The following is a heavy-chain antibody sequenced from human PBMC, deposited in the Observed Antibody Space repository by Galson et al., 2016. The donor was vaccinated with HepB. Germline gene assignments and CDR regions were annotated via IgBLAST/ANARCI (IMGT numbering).Heavy chain of an antibody. V-gene: IGHV3-30*04. CDR2: ISYGGDI. CDR1: GFSFNDYD. CDR3: ARDWGSSGWYNWFDP. D-gene: IGHD6-19*01. Sequence: SLRLSCAASGFSFNDYDFHWVRQAPGKGLEWLAMISYGGDIYYTDSVKGRFTISRDNSENTLYLQMNSLRPEDTGVYYCARDWGSSGWYNWFDPWGQGTLVTVSS. J-gene: IGHJ5*02.